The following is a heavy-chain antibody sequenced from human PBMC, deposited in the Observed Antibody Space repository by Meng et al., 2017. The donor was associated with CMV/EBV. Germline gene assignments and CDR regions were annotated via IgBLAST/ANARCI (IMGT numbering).Heavy chain of an antibody. Sequence: QTTLKDAGPTLGKPTPTPMLTCTFSGFSLSTSGVGVGWIRQPPGKALEWLALIYWDDDKRYSPSLKSRLTITKDTSKNQVVLTMTNMDPVDTATYYCARIAAAGRFDYWGQGTLVTVSS. J-gene: IGHJ4*02. V-gene: IGHV2-5*02. CDR1: GFSLSTSGVG. CDR3: ARIAAAGRFDY. CDR2: IYWDDDK. D-gene: IGHD6-13*01.